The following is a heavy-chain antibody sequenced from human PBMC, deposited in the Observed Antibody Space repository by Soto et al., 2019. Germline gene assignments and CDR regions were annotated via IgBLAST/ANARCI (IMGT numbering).Heavy chain of an antibody. J-gene: IGHJ4*02. D-gene: IGHD6-13*01. CDR1: GGSISRGGNY. Sequence: SETLSLTCTVSGGSISRGGNYWSWIRQHPGEGLEWIGYIYNSGSTYYNTSLKSRVTISVDSSKKQFSLKLSSVTAADTAVYYCAKTGIAAADSWGQGTRVTVS. CDR2: IYNSGST. V-gene: IGHV4-31*03. CDR3: AKTGIAAADS.